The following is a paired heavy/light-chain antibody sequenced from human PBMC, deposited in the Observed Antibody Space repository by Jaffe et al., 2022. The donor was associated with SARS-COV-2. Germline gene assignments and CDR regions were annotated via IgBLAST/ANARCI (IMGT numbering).Light chain of an antibody. Sequence: DIQMTQSPSSLSASVGDRVTITCRASQSISSYLNWYQQKPGKAPNLLIYTASSLQTGVPSRFSGSGSGTDFTLTISSLRPEDFATYYCQQSYSSPFTFGPGTKVDIK. J-gene: IGKJ3*01. V-gene: IGKV1-39*01. CDR3: QQSYSSPFT. CDR1: QSISSY. CDR2: TAS.
Heavy chain of an antibody. CDR3: ARRPYREVRGKGGSLWKVTSSDYYYYMDV. D-gene: IGHD3-10*01. J-gene: IGHJ6*03. V-gene: IGHV3-7*01. CDR1: GFTFSSYW. CDR2: IKQDGSEK. Sequence: EVQLVESGGGLVQPGGSLRLSCAASGFTFSSYWMSWVRQAPGKGLEWVANIKQDGSEKYYVDSVKGRFTISRDNAKNSLFLQMNTLRAEDTAVYYCARRPYREVRGKGGSLWKVTSSDYYYYMDVWGKGTTVTVSS.